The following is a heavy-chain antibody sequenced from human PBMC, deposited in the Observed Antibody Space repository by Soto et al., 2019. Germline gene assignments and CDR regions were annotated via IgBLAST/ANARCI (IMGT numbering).Heavy chain of an antibody. J-gene: IGHJ4*02. CDR2: ISAYNGNT. CDR1: GYTFTSYG. Sequence: ASVKVSCKASGYTFTSYGISWVRQAPGQGLEWMGWISAYNGNTNYAQKLQGRVTMTTDTSTSTAHMELRSLRSDDTAVYYCARERVVTVPLDYWGQGTLVTVSS. D-gene: IGHD3-3*01. CDR3: ARERVVTVPLDY. V-gene: IGHV1-18*04.